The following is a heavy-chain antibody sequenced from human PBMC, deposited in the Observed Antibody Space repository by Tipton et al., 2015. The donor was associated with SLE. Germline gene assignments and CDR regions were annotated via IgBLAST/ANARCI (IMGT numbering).Heavy chain of an antibody. CDR3: AAATGNFDS. CDR1: GGSVSSERHY. D-gene: IGHD6-13*01. CDR2: MYYSGST. Sequence: TLSLTCSVSGGSVSSERHYWSWIRQSPGKGLEWIGHMYYSGSTYYNPSLKSRVTISVDTSKNQFSLKLSSVTAADTAVYYCAAATGNFDSWGQGTLVTVSS. J-gene: IGHJ4*02. V-gene: IGHV4-61*01.